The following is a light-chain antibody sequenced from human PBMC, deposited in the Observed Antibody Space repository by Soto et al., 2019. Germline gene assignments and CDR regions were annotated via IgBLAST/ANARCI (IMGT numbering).Light chain of an antibody. CDR3: QQRHNWPLT. Sequence: EIVLTQSPGTLSLSPGERATLSCRASQSVSNDLAWYQQKPGQSPRLLIYDASNRATGIPARFSGSGSGTDFTRPIRGLEPEDFAVYYCQQRHNWPLTFGGGNKVESK. CDR2: DAS. V-gene: IGKV3-11*01. CDR1: QSVSND. J-gene: IGKJ4*01.